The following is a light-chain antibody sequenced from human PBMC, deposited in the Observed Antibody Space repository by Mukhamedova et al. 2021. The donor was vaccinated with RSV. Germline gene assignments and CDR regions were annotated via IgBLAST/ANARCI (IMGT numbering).Light chain of an antibody. CDR3: QQYQNGVT. J-gene: IGKJ3*01. CDR2: GAS. Sequence: YMGKPGQAPRLLIYGASIRATGVPARFSGSGSGTEFILTISSLQSEDFAVYYCQQYQNGVTFVPGTKVDLK. V-gene: IGKV3-15*01.